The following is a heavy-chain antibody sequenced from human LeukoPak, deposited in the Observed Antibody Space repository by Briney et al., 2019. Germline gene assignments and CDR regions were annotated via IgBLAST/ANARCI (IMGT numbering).Heavy chain of an antibody. CDR3: ARDKIEGPTRLDY. CDR1: GSTLSTNG. V-gene: IGHV3-7*01. J-gene: IGHJ4*02. Sequence: GSPLRLSGTAFGSTLSTNGMSWVRRSPGKGLEWLANKKQHESEKYYVDSLKGRFTISRLYAKNSLYLQMNIHRSEHTAVYYCARDKIEGPTRLDYWGQGILVTVSS. D-gene: IGHD1-1*01. CDR2: KKQHESEK.